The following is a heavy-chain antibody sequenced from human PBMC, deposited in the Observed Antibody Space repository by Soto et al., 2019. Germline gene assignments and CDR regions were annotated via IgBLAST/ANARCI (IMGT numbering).Heavy chain of an antibody. CDR1: GFTLSAHT. J-gene: IGHJ6*02. Sequence: DVQVVESGGGLVEPGGSLRLSCAASGFTLSAHTMNWVRQAPGQGLEWVSSTSSDSRYIYYADSVKGRFTISRDNARNSLDMQMNNLRAEDTAVYHCARGHCSRTSCYTGGYYYYPMDVWGQGTTVTVAS. D-gene: IGHD2-2*01. CDR2: TSSDSRYI. V-gene: IGHV3-21*01. CDR3: ARGHCSRTSCYTGGYYYYPMDV.